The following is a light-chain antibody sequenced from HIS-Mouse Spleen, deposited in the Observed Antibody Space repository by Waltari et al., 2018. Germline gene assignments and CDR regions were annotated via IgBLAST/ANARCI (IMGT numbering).Light chain of an antibody. V-gene: IGLV3-10*01. Sequence: SYELTQPPSVSVSPGQTARITCSGDALPKKYAYWYQQKSGQAPVLVIYEDSKRPSWIPEGFPGSSSGTMATLTISGAQVEDEADYYCYSTDSSGNHRVFGGGTKLTVL. CDR1: ALPKKY. J-gene: IGLJ2*01. CDR2: EDS. CDR3: YSTDSSGNHRV.